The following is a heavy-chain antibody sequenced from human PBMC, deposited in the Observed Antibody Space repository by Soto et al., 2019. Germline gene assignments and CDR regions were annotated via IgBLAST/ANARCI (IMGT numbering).Heavy chain of an antibody. CDR2: IKADGSKK. CDR3: ARDGDIWNDFDY. Sequence: EVQLVESGGGLVQPGGSLRLSCAASGFTFRTYWMNWVRQAPGKGLEWVANIKADGSKKNFVDSVKGRFTISRDNAKNLVYLQMNSLGVEDTAVYYCARDGDIWNDFDYCGQGTLGTVPS. CDR1: GFTFRTYW. J-gene: IGHJ4*02. D-gene: IGHD1-20*01. V-gene: IGHV3-7*01.